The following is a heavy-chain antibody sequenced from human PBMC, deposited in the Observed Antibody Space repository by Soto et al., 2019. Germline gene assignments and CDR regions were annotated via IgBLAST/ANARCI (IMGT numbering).Heavy chain of an antibody. Sequence: EVQLVESGGGLVQPGGSLRLSCEASGFTFSTFWMHWVRQAPGKGLVWVSRINSDGSSTYYADSVKGRVTISRDNAKNTLYLQVNSLRPEDTAVYYCARDFEYWGQGNLVTVSS. CDR3: ARDFEY. V-gene: IGHV3-74*01. CDR1: GFTFSTFW. CDR2: INSDGSST. J-gene: IGHJ4*02.